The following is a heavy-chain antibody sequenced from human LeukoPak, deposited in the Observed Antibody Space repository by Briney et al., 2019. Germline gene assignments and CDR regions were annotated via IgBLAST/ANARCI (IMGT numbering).Heavy chain of an antibody. CDR1: GFTFSSYA. D-gene: IGHD4-11*01. J-gene: IGHJ3*02. CDR2: ISYDGSNK. CDR3: ARDIADYSDYVYAFDI. Sequence: PGGSLRLSCAASGFTFSSYAMHWVRQAPGKGLEWVAVISYDGSNKYYADSVKGQFTISRDNSKNTLYLQMNSLRAEDTAVYYCARDIADYSDYVYAFDIWGQGTMVTVSS. V-gene: IGHV3-30*04.